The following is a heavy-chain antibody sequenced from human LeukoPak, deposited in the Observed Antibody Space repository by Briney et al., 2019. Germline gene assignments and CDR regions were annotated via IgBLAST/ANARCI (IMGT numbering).Heavy chain of an antibody. CDR1: GFTFSTYS. V-gene: IGHV3-21*04. CDR2: ISAGSSYI. J-gene: IGHJ5*02. CDR3: AKDFLPEYSSGYYQGLNWFDP. D-gene: IGHD3-22*01. Sequence: GGSLRLSCAASGFTFSTYSMNWVRQAPGKGLEWVSSISAGSSYIYYADSVKGRFTISRDNSKNSLYLQMNSLRTEDTALYYCAKDFLPEYSSGYYQGLNWFDPWGQGTLVTVSS.